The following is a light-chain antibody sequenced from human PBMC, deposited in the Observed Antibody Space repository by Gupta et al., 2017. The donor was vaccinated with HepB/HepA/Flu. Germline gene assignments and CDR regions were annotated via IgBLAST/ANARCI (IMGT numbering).Light chain of an antibody. J-gene: IGLJ2*01. CDR3: NSRDTSGNHRGVV. CDR1: SLRSHD. Sequence: SSELTQDPAVSVALGQTVRITCQGDSLRSHDANSYQQKPEQAPGHVIYGKNNRPSGSPDRVAGSSSGNTASLTITGAPAEDEADYYCNSRDTSGNHRGVVFGGGTKLTVL. V-gene: IGLV3-19*01. CDR2: GKN.